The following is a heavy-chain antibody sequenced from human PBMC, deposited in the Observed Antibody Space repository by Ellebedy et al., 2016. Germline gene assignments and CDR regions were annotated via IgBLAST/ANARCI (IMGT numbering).Heavy chain of an antibody. D-gene: IGHD3-10*01. Sequence: GGSLRLSXAASGLPFSSFAMSWVRQAPGRGLEWVSVISGNGASTYYADSVKGRFTISRDSSRDTLYLQMNSLRAEDTAVYYCAKNAYGSGSHFYFDYWGQGTLVTVSS. CDR1: GLPFSSFA. CDR2: ISGNGAST. J-gene: IGHJ4*02. V-gene: IGHV3-23*01. CDR3: AKNAYGSGSHFYFDY.